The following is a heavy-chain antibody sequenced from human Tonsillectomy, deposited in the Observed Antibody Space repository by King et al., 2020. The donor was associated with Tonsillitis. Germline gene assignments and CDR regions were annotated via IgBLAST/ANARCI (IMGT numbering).Heavy chain of an antibody. Sequence: VQLVESGGGLVQPGGSLRLSCAVSGLTFSDYAMSWVRQAPGKGLEWVSTISGSGGTTYYAGSVKGRFTISRDNSKNTLYLQMNSLRADDTAVYYCGKGFYHDSSGVGYWGQGTLATVSS. D-gene: IGHD3-22*01. V-gene: IGHV3-23*04. CDR2: ISGSGGTT. CDR3: GKGFYHDSSGVGY. J-gene: IGHJ4*02. CDR1: GLTFSDYA.